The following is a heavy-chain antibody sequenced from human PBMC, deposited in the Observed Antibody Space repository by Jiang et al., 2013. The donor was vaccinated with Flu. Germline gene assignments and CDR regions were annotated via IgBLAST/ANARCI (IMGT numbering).Heavy chain of an antibody. CDR2: IFPIDSDT. V-gene: IGHV5-51*01. Sequence: GAEVKKPGESLKISCQASGYTFARYWIGWVRQMPGKGLEWMGIIFPIDSDTKYSPSFQGQVTISVDKSINTAYLQWSSLKTSDTAMYFCARNRSGYYGNAFDIWGEGTMVTVSS. CDR3: ARNRSGYYGNAFDI. J-gene: IGHJ3*02. CDR1: GYTFARYW. D-gene: IGHD3-22*01.